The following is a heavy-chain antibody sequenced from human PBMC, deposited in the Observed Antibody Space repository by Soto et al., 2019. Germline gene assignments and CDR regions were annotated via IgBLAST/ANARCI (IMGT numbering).Heavy chain of an antibody. Sequence: PGGSLRLSCAASGFTFDDYGMSWVRQAPWKGLEWVSGINWNGGSTGYADSVKGRFTISRDNAKNSLYLQMNSLRAEDTALYYCAREGTTRILALRPSYYFDYWGQGTLVTVSS. CDR2: INWNGGST. D-gene: IGHD2-15*01. V-gene: IGHV3-20*04. CDR3: AREGTTRILALRPSYYFDY. J-gene: IGHJ4*02. CDR1: GFTFDDYG.